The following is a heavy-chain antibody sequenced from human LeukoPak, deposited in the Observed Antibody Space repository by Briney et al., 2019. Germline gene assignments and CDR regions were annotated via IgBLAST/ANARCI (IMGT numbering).Heavy chain of an antibody. D-gene: IGHD2-2*02. V-gene: IGHV3-30*02. CDR2: IRYDGSNK. J-gene: IGHJ4*02. Sequence: GGSLRLSCAASGFTFSSYGMHWVRQAPGKGLEWVAFIRYDGSNKYYADSVKGRFTISRDNSKNTLYLQMNSLRAEDTAVYYCAKDWGYTLLVGLLDYWGQGTLVTVSS. CDR1: GFTFSSYG. CDR3: AKDWGYTLLVGLLDY.